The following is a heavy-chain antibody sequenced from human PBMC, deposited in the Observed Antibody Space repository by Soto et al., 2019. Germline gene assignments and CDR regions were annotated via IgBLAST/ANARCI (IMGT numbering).Heavy chain of an antibody. J-gene: IGHJ6*02. CDR2: ISGSGGST. D-gene: IGHD4-17*01. Sequence: PGGSLRLSCAASGFTFSSYTMNWVRQTPGKGLEWVSVISGSGGSTYYADSVKGRFTIYRDNSENTLYLQMNSLRAEDTAVYYCATDVWTVTPLYGMDVWGQGTTVTVSS. V-gene: IGHV3-23*01. CDR1: GFTFSSYT. CDR3: ATDVWTVTPLYGMDV.